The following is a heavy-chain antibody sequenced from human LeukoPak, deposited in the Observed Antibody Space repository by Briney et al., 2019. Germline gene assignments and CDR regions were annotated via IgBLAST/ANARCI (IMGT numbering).Heavy chain of an antibody. CDR2: ISGSGGTT. V-gene: IGHV3-23*01. Sequence: GGSLRLSCVASGFTFSSYAMNWVRQGAGKGLERVSAISGSGGTTYYADSVKGRFTISRDNSKNTLYLQMTSLTAADTALYFCAKPAKTDYADDWGQGTLVTVSS. CDR1: GFTFSSYA. CDR3: AKPAKTDYADD. D-gene: IGHD1-14*01. J-gene: IGHJ4*02.